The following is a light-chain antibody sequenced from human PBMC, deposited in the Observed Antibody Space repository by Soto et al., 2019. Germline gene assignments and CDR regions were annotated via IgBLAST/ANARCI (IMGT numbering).Light chain of an antibody. Sequence: IQMTQSAATLSASVGDRVTIICRASQSISNWLAWYQQKPGKAPKLLMYDASSVESGVPSRFSGSGSGTEFTLTISSLQPEDFETYYCLQRDNFPWTFGQVTKVDVK. J-gene: IGKJ1*01. V-gene: IGKV1-5*02. CDR1: QSISNW. CDR2: DAS. CDR3: LQRDNFPWT.